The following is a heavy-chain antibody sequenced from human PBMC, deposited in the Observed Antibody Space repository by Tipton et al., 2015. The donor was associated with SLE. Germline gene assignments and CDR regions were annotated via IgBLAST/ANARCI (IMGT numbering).Heavy chain of an antibody. D-gene: IGHD3-3*01. CDR2: ISSSGSTI. J-gene: IGHJ5*02. CDR1: GFTVSSNY. CDR3: AREITIFGRDWFDP. Sequence: GSLKLSCAASGFTVSSNYMSWVRQAPGKGLEWVSYISSSGSTIYYADSVKGRFTISRDNAKNSLYLQMNSLRAEDTAVYYCAREITIFGRDWFDPWGQGTLVTVSS. V-gene: IGHV3-11*04.